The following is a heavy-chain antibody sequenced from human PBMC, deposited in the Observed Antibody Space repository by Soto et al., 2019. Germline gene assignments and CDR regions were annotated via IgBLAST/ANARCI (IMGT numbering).Heavy chain of an antibody. CDR2: IWYDGSNK. J-gene: IGHJ4*02. V-gene: IGHV3-33*01. D-gene: IGHD3-22*01. CDR3: ARTDSSGYFLDY. CDR1: GFTFSSYG. Sequence: GGSLRLSCAASGFTFSSYGMHWVRQAPGKGLEWVAVIWYDGSNKYYADSVKGRFTISRDNSKNTLYLQMNSLRAEDTAVYYCARTDSSGYFLDYWGQGTLLTVSS.